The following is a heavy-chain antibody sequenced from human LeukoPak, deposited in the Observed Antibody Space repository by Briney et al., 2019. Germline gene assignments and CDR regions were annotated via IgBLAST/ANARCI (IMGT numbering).Heavy chain of an antibody. J-gene: IGHJ3*02. CDR3: AKYAYNWNAPDGFDM. V-gene: IGHV3-30-3*02. D-gene: IGHD1-1*01. Sequence: GRSLRLSCAASGFTFSSYAMHWVRQAPGKGLEWVAVISYDGSNKYYADSVRGRFSISRDNSESTLFLQMNSLTTDDTSVYFCAKYAYNWNAPDGFDMWGQGTMVVVSS. CDR2: ISYDGSNK. CDR1: GFTFSSYA.